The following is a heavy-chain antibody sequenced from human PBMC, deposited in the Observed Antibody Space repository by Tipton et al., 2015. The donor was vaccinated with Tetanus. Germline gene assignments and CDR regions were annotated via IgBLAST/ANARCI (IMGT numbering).Heavy chain of an antibody. D-gene: IGHD6-6*01. V-gene: IGHV1-46*02. CDR3: ATDRGPYSSSYPFLY. Sequence: QLVQSGAEVKKPGAAVRVSCKASGDTFNSYYIHWVRQAPGQGLEWMGVINPSGAFTRSAQNFQGRVTMTRDTSTSTVYMELSSLRPGDSAVYYCATDRGPYSSSYPFLYWGQGALVTVSS. J-gene: IGHJ1*01. CDR2: INPSGAFT. CDR1: GDTFNSYY.